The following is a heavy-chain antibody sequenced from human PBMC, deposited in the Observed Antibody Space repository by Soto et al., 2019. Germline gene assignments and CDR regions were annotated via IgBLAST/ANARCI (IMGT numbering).Heavy chain of an antibody. CDR2: IYYCGST. Sequence: QVQLQESGPGLVKPSQTLSLTCTVSGGSISSGDYYWSWIRQPPGKGLEWIGYIYYCGSTYYNPSRKSRVTISVDTSKYQFSLKLSSVTAADTAVYYCARAQGSGFLVSWGQGTLVTVSS. D-gene: IGHD3-10*01. V-gene: IGHV4-30-4*01. CDR1: GGSISSGDYY. CDR3: ARAQGSGFLVS. J-gene: IGHJ4*02.